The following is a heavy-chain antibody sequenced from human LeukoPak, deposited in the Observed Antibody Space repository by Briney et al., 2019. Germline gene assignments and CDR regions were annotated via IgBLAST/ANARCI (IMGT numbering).Heavy chain of an antibody. V-gene: IGHV4-39*07. CDR2: IYYSGST. CDR1: GGSISSSSYY. J-gene: IGHJ6*03. CDR3: ARHVVGAAAGRLAYYYMDV. Sequence: SETLSLTCTVSGGSISSSSYYWGWIRQPPGKGLEWIGSIYYSGSTYYNPSLKSRVTISVDTSKNQFSLKLSSVTAADTAVYYCARHVVGAAAGRLAYYYMDVWSKGTTVTISS. D-gene: IGHD6-13*01.